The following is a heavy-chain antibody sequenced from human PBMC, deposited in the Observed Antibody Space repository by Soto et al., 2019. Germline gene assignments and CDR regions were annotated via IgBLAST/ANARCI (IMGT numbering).Heavy chain of an antibody. CDR1: GFTFSSYA. Sequence: PWGSLLLSCAASGFTFSSYAMSWVRQAPGKGLEWVSTISDGGNSTYSADSVKGRFTISRDNSKNTLYLQMKSLRAEDTAVYYCARDRYGDPLWGKDDFDYWGQGTLVTVSS. J-gene: IGHJ4*02. V-gene: IGHV3-23*01. CDR3: ARDRYGDPLWGKDDFDY. D-gene: IGHD4-17*01. CDR2: ISDGGNST.